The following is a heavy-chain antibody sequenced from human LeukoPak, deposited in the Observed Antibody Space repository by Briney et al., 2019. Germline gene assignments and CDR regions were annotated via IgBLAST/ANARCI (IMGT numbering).Heavy chain of an antibody. CDR3: ARLPSPYYYDSKTFDF. V-gene: IGHV5-51*01. CDR2: IYYGDGDT. CDR1: GCFFTSYW. D-gene: IGHD3-22*01. J-gene: IGHJ4*02. Sequence: GAAMQISWKGAGCFFTSYWIGGGRRLAGKGREGRGIIYYGDGDTRYSPSFEGQVTISADKSISTAYLQWTSLKASDTAMYYCARLPSPYYYDSKTFDFWGQGTLVTVSS.